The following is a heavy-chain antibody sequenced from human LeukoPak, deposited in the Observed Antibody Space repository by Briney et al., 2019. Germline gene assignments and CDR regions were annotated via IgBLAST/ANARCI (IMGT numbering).Heavy chain of an antibody. CDR2: INHSGST. D-gene: IGHD1-1*01. J-gene: IGHJ5*02. CDR3: ASRSVQRETWFDP. V-gene: IGHV4-34*01. CDR1: GGSFSGYY. Sequence: SETLSLTCAVYGGSFSGYYWSWIRQPPGKGLEWIGEINHSGSTNYNPSLKSRVTISVDTSKNQFSLKLSSVTAADTAVYYCASRSVQRETWFDPWGQGTLVTVSS.